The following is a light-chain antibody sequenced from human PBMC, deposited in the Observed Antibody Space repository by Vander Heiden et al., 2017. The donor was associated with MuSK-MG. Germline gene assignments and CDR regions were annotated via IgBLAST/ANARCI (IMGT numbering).Light chain of an antibody. J-gene: IGKJ3*01. CDR1: QSVSSNY. CDR2: GAS. CDR3: QQYGGSPPFT. V-gene: IGKV3-20*01. Sequence: EIVLTQSPGTLSLSPGERATLSCRASQSVSSNYLAWYQQKLGQAPRLLIYGASSRATGIPDRFSGSGSGTDFTLTISRREPEDFAVYYCQQYGGSPPFTFGHGTKVDIK.